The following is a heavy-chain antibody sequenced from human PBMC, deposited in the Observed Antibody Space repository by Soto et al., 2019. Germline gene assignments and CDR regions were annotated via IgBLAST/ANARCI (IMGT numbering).Heavy chain of an antibody. CDR1: GFIFNSYG. CDR2: ISYDGSNK. D-gene: IGHD6-13*01. V-gene: IGHV3-30*18. Sequence: QTGGSLRLSCAASGFIFNSYGMHWVRQAQGKGLEWVAVISYDGSNKYYADSVKGRFNISRDNSKNTLYLQMTSLRAGDTAVYYCTKGLIGRRSTCDWFDPWGRGTLVTVSS. CDR3: TKGLIGRRSTCDWFDP. J-gene: IGHJ5*02.